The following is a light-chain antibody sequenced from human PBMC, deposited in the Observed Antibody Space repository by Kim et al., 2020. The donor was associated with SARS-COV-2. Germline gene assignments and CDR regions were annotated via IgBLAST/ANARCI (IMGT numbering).Light chain of an antibody. CDR1: QSVYSN. CDR3: QQYNKWPV. J-gene: IGKJ2*01. CDR2: DAS. Sequence: EIVMTQSPVTLSVSPGERATLSCRASQSVYSNLAWYQQKPGQTPRLLIYDASKRATGVPARFSGSGSGTEFTLTISSLQSEDFAVYYCQQYNKWPVFGQGTKLDI. V-gene: IGKV3-15*01.